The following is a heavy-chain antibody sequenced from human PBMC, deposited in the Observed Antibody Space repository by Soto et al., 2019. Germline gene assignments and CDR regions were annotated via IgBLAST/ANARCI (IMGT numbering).Heavy chain of an antibody. J-gene: IGHJ4*02. CDR1: GYTFTSYG. D-gene: IGHD5-18*01. Sequence: QVQLVQSGAEVKKPGASVKVSCKVSGYTFTSYGISWVRQAPGQGLEWMGWISAYNGNTNYAQRLQGRVTLTTDTSTSTAYMELRSLRSDDTAVYFCARDPALNVNTPQKFDYWVQGTLVTVSS. CDR2: ISAYNGNT. CDR3: ARDPALNVNTPQKFDY. V-gene: IGHV1-18*01.